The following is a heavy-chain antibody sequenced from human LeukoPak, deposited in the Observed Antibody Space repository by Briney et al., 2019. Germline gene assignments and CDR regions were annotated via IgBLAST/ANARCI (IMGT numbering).Heavy chain of an antibody. D-gene: IGHD6-13*01. V-gene: IGHV4-34*01. J-gene: IGHJ4*02. CDR1: GGSFSGYY. CDR2: INHSGST. Sequence: SETLSLTCAVYGGSFSGYYWGWIRQPPGKGLEWIGEINHSGSTNYNPSLKSRVTISVDTSKNQFSLKLSSVTAADTAVYYCARGLLAAAGYFDYWGQGTLVTVSS. CDR3: ARGLLAAAGYFDY.